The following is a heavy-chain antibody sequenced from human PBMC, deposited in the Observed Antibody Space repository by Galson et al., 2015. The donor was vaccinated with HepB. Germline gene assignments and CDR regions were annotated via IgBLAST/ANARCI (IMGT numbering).Heavy chain of an antibody. CDR1: GFSLSTSGVG. Sequence: PALVKPTQTLTLTCTFSGFSLSTSGVGVGWIRQPPGKALEWLALIYWNDDKRYSPSLKSRLTITKDTSKNQVVLTMTNMDPVDTATYYCAHSTSTQTPLLRYFDWSYWGFPFDYWGQGTLVTVSS. D-gene: IGHD3-9*01. V-gene: IGHV2-5*01. CDR2: IYWNDDK. CDR3: AHSTSTQTPLLRYFDWSYWGFPFDY. J-gene: IGHJ4*02.